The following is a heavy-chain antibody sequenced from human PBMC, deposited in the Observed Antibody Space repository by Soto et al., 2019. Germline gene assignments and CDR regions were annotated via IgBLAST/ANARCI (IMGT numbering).Heavy chain of an antibody. Sequence: ASVKVSCRASGYTFTGYYMHWVRQAPGQGLEWMGWINPNSGGTNYAQKFQGRVTMTRDTSISTAYMELSRLRSDDTAVYYCARDLRVITLGGVLGLVYWGQGTLVTVSS. CDR1: GYTFTGYY. CDR2: INPNSGGT. D-gene: IGHD3-16*01. J-gene: IGHJ4*02. CDR3: ARDLRVITLGGVLGLVY. V-gene: IGHV1-2*02.